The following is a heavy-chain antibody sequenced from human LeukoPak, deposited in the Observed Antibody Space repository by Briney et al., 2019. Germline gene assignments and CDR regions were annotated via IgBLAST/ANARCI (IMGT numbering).Heavy chain of an antibody. CDR1: GGSINSYY. CDR2: IYTSGSS. V-gene: IGHV4-4*07. J-gene: IGHJ6*03. Sequence: LETLSLTCTVSGGSINSYYWSWIRQPAGEGLEWIGRIYTSGSSNYNPSLKSRVTMSVDTSKNQFSLRLTSVTAADTAVYYCARAAYGDYRYYYFYLDVWGKGTTVTVSS. D-gene: IGHD4-17*01. CDR3: ARAAYGDYRYYYFYLDV.